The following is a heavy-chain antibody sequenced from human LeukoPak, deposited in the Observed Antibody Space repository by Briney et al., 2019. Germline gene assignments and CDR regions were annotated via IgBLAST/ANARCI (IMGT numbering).Heavy chain of an antibody. CDR1: GFTFSSYA. Sequence: GGSLRLSCSASGFTFSSYAMHWVRQAPGKGLEYVSAISSNGGSTYYADSVKGRFTISRDNSKNTLYLQMSSLRAEDTAVYYCARDLRYFDWFPVQYYYYYGTDVWGQGTTVTVSS. D-gene: IGHD3-9*01. CDR3: ARDLRYFDWFPVQYYYYYGTDV. J-gene: IGHJ6*02. V-gene: IGHV3-64D*06. CDR2: ISSNGGST.